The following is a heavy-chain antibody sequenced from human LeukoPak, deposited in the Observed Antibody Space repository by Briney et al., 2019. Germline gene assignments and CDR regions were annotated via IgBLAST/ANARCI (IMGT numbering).Heavy chain of an antibody. Sequence: SVKASCKASGGTFSSYAISWVRQAPGQGLEWMGRIIPILGIANYAQKFQGRVTITADKSTSTAYMELSSLRSEDTAVYYCARDQGDGYTYFDYWGQGTLVTVSS. CDR2: IIPILGIA. V-gene: IGHV1-69*04. CDR1: GGTFSSYA. CDR3: ARDQGDGYTYFDY. J-gene: IGHJ4*02. D-gene: IGHD5-24*01.